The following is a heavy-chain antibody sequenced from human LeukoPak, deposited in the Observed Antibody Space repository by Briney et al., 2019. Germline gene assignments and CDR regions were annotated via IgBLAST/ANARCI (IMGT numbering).Heavy chain of an antibody. V-gene: IGHV4-39*07. J-gene: IGHJ5*02. D-gene: IGHD2-15*01. CDR3: ARGWQRERSYNWFDP. CDR1: GGSISSSSYY. Sequence: SETLSLTCTVSGGSISSSSYYWGWIRQPPGKGLEWIGSIYYSGSTYYNPSLKSRVTISVDTSKNQFSLKLSSVTAADTAVYYCARGWQRERSYNWFDPWGQGTLVTVSS. CDR2: IYYSGST.